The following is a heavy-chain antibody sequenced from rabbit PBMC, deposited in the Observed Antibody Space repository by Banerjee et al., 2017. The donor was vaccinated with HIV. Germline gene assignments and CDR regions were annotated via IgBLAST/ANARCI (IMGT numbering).Heavy chain of an antibody. Sequence: QEQLVESGGGLVQPGGSLKLSCKASGFDFSSYGVSWVRQAPGKGLEWIGYIDPVFGNTVYASWVNGRFTISLDNAQNTVFLQMTSLTAADTATYFCARSHHAGYVDYGYELYFNLWGPGTLVTVS. CDR3: ARSHHAGYVDYGYELYFNL. V-gene: IGHV1S47*01. CDR1: GFDFSSYG. D-gene: IGHD6-1*01. J-gene: IGHJ4*01. CDR2: IDPVFGNT.